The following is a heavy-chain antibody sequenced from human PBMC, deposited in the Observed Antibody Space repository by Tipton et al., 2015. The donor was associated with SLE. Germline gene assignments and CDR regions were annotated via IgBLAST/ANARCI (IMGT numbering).Heavy chain of an antibody. Sequence: TLSLTCTVSGGSISSSNWWSWVRQPPGKGLEWIGEIYHSGSTNYNPSLKSRVTISVDKSKNQFSLKLSSVTAADTAVYYCARARGPRIAVAGDFDYWGQGTLVTVSS. J-gene: IGHJ4*02. CDR2: IYHSGST. CDR1: GGSISSSNW. CDR3: ARARGPRIAVAGDFDY. D-gene: IGHD6-19*01. V-gene: IGHV4-4*02.